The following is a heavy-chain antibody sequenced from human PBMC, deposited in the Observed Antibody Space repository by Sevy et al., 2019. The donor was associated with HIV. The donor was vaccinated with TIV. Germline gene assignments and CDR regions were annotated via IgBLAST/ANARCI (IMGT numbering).Heavy chain of an antibody. CDR1: GFSLNTSGVG. Sequence: SGPTLVNPTQTLTLTCTFSGFSLNTSGVGVGWIRQPPGKALEWLALIYWSDDARYSPSLSSRLTITKDTSKNQVVLTMTNMDPVDTATYYCSHRRRIPAARGCYFDSWGQGTLVTVSS. J-gene: IGHJ4*02. CDR3: SHRRRIPAARGCYFDS. CDR2: IYWSDDA. V-gene: IGHV2-5*01. D-gene: IGHD6-13*01.